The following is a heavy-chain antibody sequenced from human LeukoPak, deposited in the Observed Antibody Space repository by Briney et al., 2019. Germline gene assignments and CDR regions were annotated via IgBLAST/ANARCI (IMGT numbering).Heavy chain of an antibody. CDR2: INHSGST. CDR3: ARDRDSSSWWGD. V-gene: IGHV4-34*01. J-gene: IGHJ4*02. D-gene: IGHD6-13*01. Sequence: PSETLSLTCAVYGGSFSGYYWSWIRQPPGKGLEWIGEINHSGSTNYNPSLKSRVTISVDTSKNQFSLKLSSVTAADTAVYYCARDRDSSSWWGDWGQGTLVTVSS. CDR1: GGSFSGYY.